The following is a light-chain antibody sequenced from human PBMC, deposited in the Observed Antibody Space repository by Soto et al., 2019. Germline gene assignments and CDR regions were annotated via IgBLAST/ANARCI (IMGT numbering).Light chain of an antibody. Sequence: SGLTKPASRSGSPGQSIALSCPGSRSVVGGYNYVSWYQQHPGKAPKLIIYGVSHRPSGVSPRFSASRSAYTASLTISGLQHEGEADYYCSSFTSSYFYVFGPGTKVTVL. CDR3: SSFTSSYFYV. CDR2: GVS. V-gene: IGLV2-14*01. J-gene: IGLJ1*01. CDR1: RSVVGGYNY.